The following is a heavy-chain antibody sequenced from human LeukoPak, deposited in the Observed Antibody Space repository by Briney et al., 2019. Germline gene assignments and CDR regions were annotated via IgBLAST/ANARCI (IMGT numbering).Heavy chain of an antibody. J-gene: IGHJ6*02. CDR1: GFTFSSYG. D-gene: IGHD3-10*01. V-gene: IGHV3-30*18. CDR2: ISYDGSNK. CDR3: AKGGKGGTMVRGVYYYYGMDV. Sequence: PGGSLRLSCAASGFTFSSYGMHWVRQAPGKGLEWVAVISYDGSNKYYADSVKGRLTISRDNSKNTLYLQMNSLRAEDTAVYYCAKGGKGGTMVRGVYYYYGMDVWGQGTTVTVSS.